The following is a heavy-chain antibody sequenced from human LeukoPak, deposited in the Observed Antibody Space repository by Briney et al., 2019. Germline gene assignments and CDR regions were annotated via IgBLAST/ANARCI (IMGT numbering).Heavy chain of an antibody. Sequence: GGSLRPSWAPAGSSFSSFAMSWVREGPARGLEWVSSIRGKGETFYADSVRGRSTPSSDSCRNTVYFQLNNLRVEDTAIYYCAKASWVSSSDAVRWGQGTLVTVSS. V-gene: IGHV3-23*01. CDR2: IRGKGET. CDR3: AKASWVSSSDAVR. CDR1: GSSFSSFA. J-gene: IGHJ4*02. D-gene: IGHD1-26*01.